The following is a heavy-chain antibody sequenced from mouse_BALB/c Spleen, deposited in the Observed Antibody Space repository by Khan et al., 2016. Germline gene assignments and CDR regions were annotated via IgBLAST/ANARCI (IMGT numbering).Heavy chain of an antibody. J-gene: IGHJ4*01. CDR1: GYTFTSYW. V-gene: IGHV1-7*01. Sequence: QVQLKQSGAELAKPGASVKMSCKASGYTFTSYWMHWVKQRPGQGLEWIGYINPSTGYTEYNQKFKDKATLTADKSSSTAYMQLSSLTSEDSAVYYCATSYCYSSSYYAMGYWGQGTSVTVSS. CDR2: INPSTGYT. CDR3: ATSYCYSSSYYAMGY. D-gene: IGHD1-1*01.